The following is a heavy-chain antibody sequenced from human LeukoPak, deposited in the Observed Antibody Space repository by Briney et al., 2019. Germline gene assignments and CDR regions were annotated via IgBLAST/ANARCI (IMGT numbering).Heavy chain of an antibody. CDR2: IYYSGST. CDR3: ARHRGVYDIPYYYYMDV. V-gene: IGHV4-59*01. J-gene: IGHJ6*03. Sequence: PSETLSLTCTVSGGSISSYYWSWIRQPPGKGLEWIGYIYYSGSTNYNPSLKSRVTISVDTSKNQFSLKLSSVTAADTAVYYCARHRGVYDIPYYYYMDVWGKGTTVTVSS. D-gene: IGHD3-22*01. CDR1: GGSISSYY.